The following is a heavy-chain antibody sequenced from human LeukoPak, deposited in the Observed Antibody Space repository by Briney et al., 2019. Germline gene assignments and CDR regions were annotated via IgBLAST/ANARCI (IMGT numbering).Heavy chain of an antibody. CDR2: ISGSGGST. CDR1: GFTFSSYA. Sequence: GGSLRLSCAASGFTFSSYAMSWVRQAPGKGLEWVSAISGSGGSTYYADSVKGRFTISRDNSKNTLYLQMSSLRAEDTAVYYCALQKGILTGYSRRPTDAFDIWGQGTMVTVSS. J-gene: IGHJ3*02. CDR3: ALQKGILTGYSRRPTDAFDI. D-gene: IGHD3-9*01. V-gene: IGHV3-23*01.